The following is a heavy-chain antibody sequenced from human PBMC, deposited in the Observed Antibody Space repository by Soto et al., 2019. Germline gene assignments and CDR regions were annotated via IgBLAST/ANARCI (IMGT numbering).Heavy chain of an antibody. D-gene: IGHD3-9*01. J-gene: IGHJ5*02. CDR2: IYSSGST. Sequence: PSETLSLTCIVSGGSISNYYWSWIRQPPGKGLEWIGYIYSSGSTNYNPSLKSRVTISIDTSKNQFSLKLSSVTAAYTSLYYCARQNYHVLTGIWFDPWGQGTLVTVSS. CDR3: ARQNYHVLTGIWFDP. V-gene: IGHV4-59*08. CDR1: GGSISNYY.